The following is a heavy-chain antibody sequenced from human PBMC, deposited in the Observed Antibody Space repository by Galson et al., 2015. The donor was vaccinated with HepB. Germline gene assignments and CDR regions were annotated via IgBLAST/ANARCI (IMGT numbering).Heavy chain of an antibody. J-gene: IGHJ4*02. CDR3: ARGGDFWSGYYTGFDY. CDR1: GFTFSSYS. D-gene: IGHD3-3*01. CDR2: ISSSSSYI. Sequence: SLRLSCAASGFTFSSYSMNWVRQAPGKGLEWVSSISSSSSYIYYADSVKGRFTISRDNAKNSLYLQMNSLRAEDTAVYYCARGGDFWSGYYTGFDYWGQGTLVTVSS. V-gene: IGHV3-21*01.